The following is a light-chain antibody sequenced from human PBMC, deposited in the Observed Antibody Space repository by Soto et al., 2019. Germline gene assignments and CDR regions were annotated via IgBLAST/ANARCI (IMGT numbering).Light chain of an antibody. Sequence: QSVLTQPPSVSGAPGRRVPISCTGSSSNLGAGYDVHWHKQLPGTAPKLLLYGNSNRPSGVPDRFCGSKSGTTASLAITGLQAEDEADYYCQSYDSSLSGLYVFGTGTKVTVL. CDR3: QSYDSSLSGLYV. CDR1: SSNLGAGYD. V-gene: IGLV1-40*01. J-gene: IGLJ1*01. CDR2: GNS.